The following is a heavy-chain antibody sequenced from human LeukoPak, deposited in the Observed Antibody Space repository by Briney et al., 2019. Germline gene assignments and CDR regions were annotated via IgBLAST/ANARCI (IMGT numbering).Heavy chain of an antibody. Sequence: KASETLSLTCTVSDGSISSYYWTWIRQPPGKGLEWIGYIYYSGSTNYNPSLKSRVAISLDTSKNQFSLKLSSVTAADTAIYYCARGRPDFWTNFYTYFLDSWGQGTLVTVSS. V-gene: IGHV4-59*01. CDR3: ARGRPDFWTNFYTYFLDS. CDR2: IYYSGST. D-gene: IGHD3/OR15-3a*01. CDR1: DGSISSYY. J-gene: IGHJ4*02.